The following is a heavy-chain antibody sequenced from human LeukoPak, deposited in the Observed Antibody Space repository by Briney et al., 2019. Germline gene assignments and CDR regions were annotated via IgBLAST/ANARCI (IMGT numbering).Heavy chain of an antibody. D-gene: IGHD1-1*01. Sequence: GASVKVSCKASGYTFTGYYIHWVRQAPGQGLEWMGWINPDSGGTNYAQNFQGRVTMTRDTSISTAYMELSRLRSDDTAVYSCARELATGTTAWFDPWGQGTLVTVSS. J-gene: IGHJ5*02. CDR1: GYTFTGYY. CDR3: ARELATGTTAWFDP. V-gene: IGHV1-2*02. CDR2: INPDSGGT.